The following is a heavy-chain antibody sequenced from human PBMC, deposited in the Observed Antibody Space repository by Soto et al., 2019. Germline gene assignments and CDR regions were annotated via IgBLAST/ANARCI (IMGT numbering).Heavy chain of an antibody. D-gene: IGHD3-10*01. CDR1: GYTFTGYY. J-gene: IGHJ6*03. Sequence: ASVKVSCKASGYTFTGYYMHWVRQAPGQGLEWMGWINPNSGGTNYAQKFQGWVTMTRDTSISTAYMELSRLRSDDTAVYYCARGTSILNYYGSGSYNYYYYYMDVWGKGTTVTVSS. CDR2: INPNSGGT. V-gene: IGHV1-2*04. CDR3: ARGTSILNYYGSGSYNYYYYYMDV.